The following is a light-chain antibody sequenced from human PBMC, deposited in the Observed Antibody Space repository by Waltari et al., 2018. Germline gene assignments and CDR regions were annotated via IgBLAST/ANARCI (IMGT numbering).Light chain of an antibody. Sequence: EMTQSPSSLFASVGDRVNITCQAAQDVLNQVAWFQQRPGTPPRLMIYGASTLHTGVPSRFSGSASGTVFTFTIAGLQPEDAATYYCQQYDSLPRAFGQGTKLEIK. CDR2: GAS. CDR3: QQYDSLPRA. V-gene: IGKV1-33*01. J-gene: IGKJ2*01. CDR1: QDVLNQ.